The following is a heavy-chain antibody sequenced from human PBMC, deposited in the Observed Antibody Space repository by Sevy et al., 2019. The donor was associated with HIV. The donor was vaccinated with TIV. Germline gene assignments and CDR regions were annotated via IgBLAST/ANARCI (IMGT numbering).Heavy chain of an antibody. D-gene: IGHD6-13*01. J-gene: IGHJ5*02. CDR1: GGSFSGYY. Sequence: SETLSLTCAVYGGSFSGYYWSWIRQPPGKGLEWIGEINHSGSTNYNPSLKSRVTISVATSKNQFSLKLSSVTAADTAVYYGASSMSSSWYWFDPWGQGTLVTVSS. CDR2: INHSGST. CDR3: ASSMSSSWYWFDP. V-gene: IGHV4-34*01.